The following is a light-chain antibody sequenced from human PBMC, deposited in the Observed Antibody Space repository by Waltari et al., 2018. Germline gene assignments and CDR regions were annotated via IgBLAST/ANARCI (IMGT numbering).Light chain of an antibody. J-gene: IGKJ2*01. V-gene: IGKV4-1*01. CDR3: QQYYTAPYT. CDR1: QSILDNSNKRNY. CDR2: WAS. Sequence: DIVMTQSPDSQAVSLGERATINCRSSQSILDNSNKRNYLTWYQQKAGQPPRLLISWASTRESGVPDRFSGSGSGTYFTLTISSLQAEDVAVYYCQQYYTAPYTFGQGAKLEIK.